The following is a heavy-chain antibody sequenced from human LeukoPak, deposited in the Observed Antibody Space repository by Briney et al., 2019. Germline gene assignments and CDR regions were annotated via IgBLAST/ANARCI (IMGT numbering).Heavy chain of an antibody. CDR1: GFTVSSYY. D-gene: IGHD5-18*01. CDR3: ARQDTVMAYFDY. Sequence: GGSLRLSCAASGFTVSSYYMSWVRQAPGKGLEWVSLIYSGGNTYYADSVKGRFTISRDNSKNTLYLQMNSLRAEDTAVYYCARQDTVMAYFDYWGQGTLVTVPS. V-gene: IGHV3-66*04. CDR2: IYSGGNT. J-gene: IGHJ4*02.